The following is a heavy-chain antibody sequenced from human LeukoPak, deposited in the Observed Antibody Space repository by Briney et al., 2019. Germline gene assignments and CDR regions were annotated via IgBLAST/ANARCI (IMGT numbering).Heavy chain of an antibody. CDR1: GFTFSSYA. CDR2: ISYDGSNK. Sequence: PGGSLRLSCAASGFTFSSYAMHWVRQAPGKGLEWVAVISYDGSNKYYADSVKGRFTISRDNSKNTLYLQMNSLRAEDTAVYYCARDWLLYYDSSGYYIEGVGAFDIWGQGTMVTVSS. V-gene: IGHV3-30-3*01. J-gene: IGHJ3*02. D-gene: IGHD3-22*01. CDR3: ARDWLLYYDSSGYYIEGVGAFDI.